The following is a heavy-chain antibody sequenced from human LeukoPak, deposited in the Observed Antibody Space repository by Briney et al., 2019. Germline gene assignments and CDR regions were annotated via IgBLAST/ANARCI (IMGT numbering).Heavy chain of an antibody. CDR1: GYTFTAYY. V-gene: IGHV1-2*06. CDR3: GRGIQSFDP. Sequence: GASVKVSCKASGYTFTAYYIHWVRQAPGQGLEWMGRINPKNGDKNYAQKFQDRVTMTRDTSMSAAYMEISRLTYDDTAVYYCGRGIQSFDPWGQGTLVTVSS. CDR2: INPKNGDK. J-gene: IGHJ5*02.